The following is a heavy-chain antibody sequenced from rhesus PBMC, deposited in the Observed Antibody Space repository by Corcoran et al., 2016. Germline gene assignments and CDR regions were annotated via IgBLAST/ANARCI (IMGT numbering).Heavy chain of an antibody. D-gene: IGHD6-13*01. J-gene: IGHJ4*01. Sequence: QVQLQESGPGLVKPSETLSLTCAVSGGSISDDYYWSWIRQPPGKGLEWIGYIYGSGGGTNYNPSLKNRVTMSIDTSKNQFSLKLSSVTAADTAVYYCARDFSSWSFFDYWGQGVLVTVSS. CDR3: ARDFSSWSFFDY. V-gene: IGHV4-106*01. CDR2: IYGSGGGT. CDR1: GGSISDDYY.